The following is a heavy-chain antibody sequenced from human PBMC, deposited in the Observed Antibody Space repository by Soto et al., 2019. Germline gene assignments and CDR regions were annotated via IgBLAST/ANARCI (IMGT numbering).Heavy chain of an antibody. D-gene: IGHD6-6*01. CDR3: AKDSVHNLYRTSSLEDCFGP. Sequence: GGSLRLSCEASGFIFSSYAITWVRQAPGKGLEWVSTISGTGVNTYYADSVKGRFTVSRDNSKNTVWLQMNSLRAADSSVYYCAKDSVHNLYRTSSLEDCFGPWGQGTLVTVSS. CDR1: GFIFSSYA. V-gene: IGHV3-23*01. CDR2: ISGTGVNT. J-gene: IGHJ5*02.